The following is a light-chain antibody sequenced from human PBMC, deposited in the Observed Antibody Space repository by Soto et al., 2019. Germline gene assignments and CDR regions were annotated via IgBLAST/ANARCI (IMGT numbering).Light chain of an antibody. Sequence: DIQMTQSPSSLSASVGDTVTITCRASQSISLFLNWYQQKPGKAPKLLIYAASSLQSGVPSRFSGNGSGTDFTLTISSLQPEDFATYYCHQTDSIPETFGQGPKVEIK. CDR1: QSISLF. J-gene: IGKJ1*01. V-gene: IGKV1-39*01. CDR2: AAS. CDR3: HQTDSIPET.